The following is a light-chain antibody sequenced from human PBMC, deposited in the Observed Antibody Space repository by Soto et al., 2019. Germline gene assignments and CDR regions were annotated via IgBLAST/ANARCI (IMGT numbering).Light chain of an antibody. Sequence: IQMTQSPSTVSASVGDRVTITCRASQSISSSLAWYQQKPGKAPKVLIYDASSLDSGVQSRFSGSGYGTEFTLTVSSLQPGDFATYSCQQYDSYPYSFGQGTKLEIK. J-gene: IGKJ2*01. CDR3: QQYDSYPYS. CDR2: DAS. V-gene: IGKV1-5*01. CDR1: QSISSS.